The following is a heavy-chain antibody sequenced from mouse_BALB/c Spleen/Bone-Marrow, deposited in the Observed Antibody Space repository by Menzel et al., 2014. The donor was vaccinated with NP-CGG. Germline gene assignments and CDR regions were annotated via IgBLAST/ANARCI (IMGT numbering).Heavy chain of an antibody. D-gene: IGHD3-1*01. V-gene: IGHV1-5*01. CDR3: TTLARSDFDY. CDR1: GYTFSNYW. J-gene: IGHJ2*01. CDR2: IYPGNSDT. Sequence: VQLQQSGTVLARPGAAVKMSCKASGYTFSNYWMHWVKQRPGQGLEWIGTIYPGNSDTTYNQKFKGKAKLTAVTSTSPAYMELSSLTNEDSAVYYCTTLARSDFDYWGQGTTLTVSS.